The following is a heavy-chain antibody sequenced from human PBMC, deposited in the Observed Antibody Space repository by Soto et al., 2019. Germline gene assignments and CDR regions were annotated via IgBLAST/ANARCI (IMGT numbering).Heavy chain of an antibody. D-gene: IGHD4-17*01. Sequence: QVQLVESGGGVVQPGRSLRLSCAASEFTFSSYGMHWVRQAPGKGLEWVAVISYDGSNKYYADSVKGRFTISRDNSKNTLYLQMNSLRAEDTAVYYCAKDGDYAAFDIWGQGTMVTVSS. CDR2: ISYDGSNK. CDR3: AKDGDYAAFDI. J-gene: IGHJ3*02. V-gene: IGHV3-30*18. CDR1: EFTFSSYG.